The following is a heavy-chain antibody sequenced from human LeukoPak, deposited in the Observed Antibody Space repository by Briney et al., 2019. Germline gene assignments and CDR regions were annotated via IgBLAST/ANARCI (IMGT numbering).Heavy chain of an antibody. J-gene: IGHJ4*02. V-gene: IGHV3-48*02. CDR3: ATYDSSGYY. D-gene: IGHD3-22*01. CDR2: ISSGSSNI. CDR1: GFIFSSYS. Sequence: GGSLRLSCAASGFIFSSYSMNWVRQAPGKGLEWVSYISSGSSNIYYADSVKGRFTISRDNAKNSLYLQMNSLRDEDTAVYYCATYDSSGYYWGQGTLVTVSS.